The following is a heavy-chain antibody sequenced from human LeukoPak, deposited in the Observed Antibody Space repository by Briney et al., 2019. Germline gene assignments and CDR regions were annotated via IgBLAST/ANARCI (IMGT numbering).Heavy chain of an antibody. CDR3: AKDPTVVTYYFDY. Sequence: GGSLRLSCAASGFTFSSYAMSWVRQAPGKGLEWVSAISGSGGSTCYADSVKGRFTISRDNSKNTLYVQMNSLRAEDTAVYYCAKDPTVVTYYFDYWGQGTLVSVSS. D-gene: IGHD4-23*01. V-gene: IGHV3-23*01. CDR1: GFTFSSYA. J-gene: IGHJ4*02. CDR2: ISGSGGST.